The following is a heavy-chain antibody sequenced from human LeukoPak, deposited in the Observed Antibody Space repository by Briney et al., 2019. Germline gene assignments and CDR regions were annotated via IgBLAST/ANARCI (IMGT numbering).Heavy chain of an antibody. D-gene: IGHD4-17*01. V-gene: IGHV1-2*02. CDR3: ARWTTVKNAFDI. Sequence: ASVKVSCKASGYTFTGYYMHWVRQAPGQGLEWMGWINPNSGGTYYAQKFQGRVTMTRDTSISTAYMELSRLRSDDTAVYYCARWTTVKNAFDIWGQGTMVTVSS. J-gene: IGHJ3*02. CDR1: GYTFTGYY. CDR2: INPNSGGT.